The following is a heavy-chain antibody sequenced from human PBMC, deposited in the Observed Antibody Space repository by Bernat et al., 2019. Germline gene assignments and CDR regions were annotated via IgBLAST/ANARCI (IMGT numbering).Heavy chain of an antibody. CDR2: ISYYGSNK. D-gene: IGHD1-14*01. CDR3: AASGGRRNDAFDI. Sequence: QVQLVESGGGVVQPVRSLRLSFAASGFTFSSYGMHWVRLAPCKGLEWVAVISYYGSNKYYAAPVKGRFTISRDNSKNTLYLQMNSLRAEDTAVYYCAASGGRRNDAFDIWGQGTMVTVSS. V-gene: IGHV3-30*03. J-gene: IGHJ3*02. CDR1: GFTFSSYG.